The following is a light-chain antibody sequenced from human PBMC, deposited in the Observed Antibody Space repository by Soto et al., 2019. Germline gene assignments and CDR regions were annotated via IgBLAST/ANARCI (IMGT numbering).Light chain of an antibody. Sequence: DIQMTQSPSTLSASVGDRVSITCRASQSISSWLAWYQQKPGKAPKLLIYKASSLESGVPSRFSGSGSGTEFTLTISSLQPDDIATYYCQQYNSYPLTFGGGTKVEIK. J-gene: IGKJ4*01. V-gene: IGKV1-5*03. CDR2: KAS. CDR3: QQYNSYPLT. CDR1: QSISSW.